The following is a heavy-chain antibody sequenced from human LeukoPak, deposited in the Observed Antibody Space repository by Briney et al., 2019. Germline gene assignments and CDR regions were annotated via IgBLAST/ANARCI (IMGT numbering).Heavy chain of an antibody. CDR3: AKGGGGDCYPTACYFDY. V-gene: IGHV3-30*18. CDR2: ILYNRNDK. D-gene: IGHD2-21*02. J-gene: IGHJ4*02. Sequence: GGSLRLSCAASGFTFSDYGMHWVRQAPGKGLEWVSVILYNRNDKFYADSVKGRFTISSDNSKNTLYLQMNSLRAEDTAIYYCAKGGGGDCYPTACYFDYWGQGTLVTVSS. CDR1: GFTFSDYG.